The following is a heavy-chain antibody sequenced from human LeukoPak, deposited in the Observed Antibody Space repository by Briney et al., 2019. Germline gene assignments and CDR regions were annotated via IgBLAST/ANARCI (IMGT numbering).Heavy chain of an antibody. CDR3: ARDPNAYCGGDCYPLFAFDI. V-gene: IGHV1-46*01. J-gene: IGHJ3*02. CDR2: INPSGGST. CDR1: GYTFTSYY. Sequence: ASVKVSCKASGYTFTSYYMHWVRQAPGQGLEWMGIINPSGGSTSYAQTFQGRRTMTRGTATSTVYMELASLGSEDKAVYYCARDPNAYCGGDCYPLFAFDIWGQGTMVTVSS. D-gene: IGHD2-21*02.